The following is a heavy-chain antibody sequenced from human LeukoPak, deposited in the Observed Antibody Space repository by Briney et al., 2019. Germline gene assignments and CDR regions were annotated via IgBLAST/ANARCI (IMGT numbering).Heavy chain of an antibody. CDR1: GFTFSSYW. CDR3: ARDHLRGVVVVPAAIAGFDY. D-gene: IGHD2-2*01. J-gene: IGHJ4*02. Sequence: GGSLRLSCAASGFTFSSYWMHWVRQAPGKGLVWVSRINSDGSSTSYADSVKGRFTISRDNAKNTLYLQMNSLRAEDTAVYYCARDHLRGVVVVPAAIAGFDYWGQGILVTVSS. V-gene: IGHV3-74*01. CDR2: INSDGSST.